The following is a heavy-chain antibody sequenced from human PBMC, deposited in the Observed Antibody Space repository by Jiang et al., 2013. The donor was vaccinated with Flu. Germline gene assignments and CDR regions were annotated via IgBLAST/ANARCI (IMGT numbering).Heavy chain of an antibody. CDR3: ARDVGAGGSWYPXNWFDP. V-gene: IGHV6-1*01. J-gene: IGHJ5*02. CDR2: TYYRSKWYN. D-gene: IGHD6-13*01. Sequence: QTLSLTCAISGDSASSNSAAWNWIRQSPSRGLEWLGRTYYRSKWYNDYAVSVKSRITINPDTSKNQFSLQLNSVTPEDTAVYYCARDVGAGGSWYPXNWFDPGAREPWS. CDR1: GDSASSNSAA.